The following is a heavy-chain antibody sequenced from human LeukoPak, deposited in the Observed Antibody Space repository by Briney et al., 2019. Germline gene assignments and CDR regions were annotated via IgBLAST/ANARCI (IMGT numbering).Heavy chain of an antibody. CDR1: GGSFSGYY. CDR2: INHSGST. CDR3: ARVHIAAAGTCWFDP. D-gene: IGHD6-13*01. Sequence: SSETLSLTCAVYGGSFSGYYWSWIRQPPGKGLEWIGEINHSGSTNYNPSLKSRVTTSVDTSKNQFSLKLSSVTAADTAVYYCARVHIAAAGTCWFDPWGQGTLVTVSS. J-gene: IGHJ5*02. V-gene: IGHV4-34*01.